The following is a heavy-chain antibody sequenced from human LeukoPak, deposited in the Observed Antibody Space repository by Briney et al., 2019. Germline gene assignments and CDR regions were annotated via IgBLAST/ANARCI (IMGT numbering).Heavy chain of an antibody. D-gene: IGHD5-24*01. CDR2: IKQDGSEK. CDR1: GFTFSSYW. J-gene: IGHJ4*02. V-gene: IGHV3-7*04. CDR3: ARETEMANLDY. Sequence: PGGSLRLSCTASGFTFSSYWMNCVRQAPGKGLEWVANIKQDGSEKYYVDSVKGRFTISRDNAKKSLYLQMNSLRAEDTAVYYCARETEMANLDYWGQGTLVTVSS.